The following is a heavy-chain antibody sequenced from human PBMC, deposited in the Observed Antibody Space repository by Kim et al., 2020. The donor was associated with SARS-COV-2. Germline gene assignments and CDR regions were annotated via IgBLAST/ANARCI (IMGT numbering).Heavy chain of an antibody. Sequence: SETLSLTCAVSGGSISSSNWWSWVRQPPGKGLEWIGEIYHSGSTNYNPSLKSRVTISVDKSKNQFSLKLSSVTAADTAVYYCARWGVAATDYYGMDVWGQGTTVTVSS. V-gene: IGHV4-4*02. J-gene: IGHJ6*02. CDR1: GGSISSSNW. CDR3: ARWGVAATDYYGMDV. CDR2: IYHSGST. D-gene: IGHD2-15*01.